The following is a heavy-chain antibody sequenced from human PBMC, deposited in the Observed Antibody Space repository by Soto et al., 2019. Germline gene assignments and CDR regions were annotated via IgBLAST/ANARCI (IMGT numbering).Heavy chain of an antibody. V-gene: IGHV4-4*07. CDR2: VFSSVSV. CDR3: TRDGMTTGDT. Sequence: SETLSLTCLVSGVSVSSYTWSWVRQPANKGLEWIGRVFSSVSVTYSPSLKSRVRISMDTPENRISLKLDSVTAADAGVYYCTRDGMTTGDTWGPGTLVTVSS. J-gene: IGHJ4*02. D-gene: IGHD2-21*02. CDR1: GVSVSSYT.